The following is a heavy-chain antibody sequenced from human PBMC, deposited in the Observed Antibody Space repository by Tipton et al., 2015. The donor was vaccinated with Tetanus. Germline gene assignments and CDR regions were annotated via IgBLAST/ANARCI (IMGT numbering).Heavy chain of an antibody. Sequence: SLRLSCVASGFTFNKYEMDWVRQAPGKGLEWVALISFDGNNKHYADSVKGRFTISRDDSKSTLYLEMNSLRVEDSAFYYCARDPQTYFDYWGREPWSPFPQ. J-gene: IGHJ4*02. V-gene: IGHV3-30-3*01. CDR1: GFTFNKYE. CDR3: ARDPQTYFDY. CDR2: ISFDGNNK.